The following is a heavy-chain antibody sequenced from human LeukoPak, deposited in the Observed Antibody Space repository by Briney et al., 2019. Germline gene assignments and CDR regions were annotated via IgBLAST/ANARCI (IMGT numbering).Heavy chain of an antibody. CDR1: GYSFTSYW. D-gene: IGHD3-10*01. J-gene: IGHJ4*02. Sequence: GESLKISCKGSGYSFTSYWIGWVRPMPGKGLGWMGIIYPGDSDTRYSPSFQGQVTISADKSISTAYLQCSSLKASDTAMYYCARHGKGSYYGPGSYPNYWGQGTLVTVSS. V-gene: IGHV5-51*01. CDR3: ARHGKGSYYGPGSYPNY. CDR2: IYPGDSDT.